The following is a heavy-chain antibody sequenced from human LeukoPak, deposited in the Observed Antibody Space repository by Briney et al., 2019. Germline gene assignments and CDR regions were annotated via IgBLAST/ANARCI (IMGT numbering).Heavy chain of an antibody. J-gene: IGHJ5*02. CDR1: GGSISSYY. D-gene: IGHD3-10*01. CDR2: IYYSGST. Sequence: SETLSLTCTVSGGSISSYYWSWIRQPPGKGLEGIGYIYYSGSTNYNPSLKSRVTISVDTSKNQFSLKLSAVTAADTAVYYCARVRHYYGSGSYHWFDPWGQGTLVTVSS. CDR3: ARVRHYYGSGSYHWFDP. V-gene: IGHV4-59*01.